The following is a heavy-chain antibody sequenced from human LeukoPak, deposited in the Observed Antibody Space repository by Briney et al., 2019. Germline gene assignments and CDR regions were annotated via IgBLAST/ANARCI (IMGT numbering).Heavy chain of an antibody. D-gene: IGHD3-9*01. CDR2: INHSGST. CDR3: ARGLNYDILTGPTWFDS. Sequence: PSETLSLTCAVYGGSFNGYYWSWFRQPPGKGLEWIGEINHSGSTNYNPSLKSRVTISVDTSKNQFSLKLSSVTAADTAVYYCARGLNYDILTGPTWFDSWAQGTLVTVSS. V-gene: IGHV4-34*01. J-gene: IGHJ5*01. CDR1: GGSFNGYY.